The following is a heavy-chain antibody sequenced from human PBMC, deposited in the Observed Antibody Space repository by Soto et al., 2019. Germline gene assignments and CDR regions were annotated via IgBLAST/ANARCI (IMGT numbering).Heavy chain of an antibody. J-gene: IGHJ4*02. Sequence: SETLSLTCTVSGGSISGYYWSWIRQSPGKGLEWLAYIYYSGTTNYNPSLNNRVSISVDTSKNQFSLQVKYVTAADTAVYYCARSGTFSTGYRCPYCFNHWGQGTLVTVSS. CDR2: IYYSGTT. CDR1: GGSISGYY. D-gene: IGHD5-12*01. CDR3: ARSGTFSTGYRCPYCFNH. V-gene: IGHV4-59*01.